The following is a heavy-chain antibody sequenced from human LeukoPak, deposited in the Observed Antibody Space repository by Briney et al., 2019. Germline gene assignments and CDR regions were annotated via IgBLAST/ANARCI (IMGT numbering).Heavy chain of an antibody. CDR2: ISGSGGST. J-gene: IGHJ4*02. Sequence: GGSLRLSCAASGFTFSSYAMSWVRQAPGKGLEWVSAISGSGGSTYYADSVKGRFTISRDNSKNTLYLQMNSLRAEDTAVYYCASPLKLRYFDWPEGYWGQGTLVTVSS. CDR3: ASPLKLRYFDWPEGY. V-gene: IGHV3-23*01. CDR1: GFTFSSYA. D-gene: IGHD3-9*01.